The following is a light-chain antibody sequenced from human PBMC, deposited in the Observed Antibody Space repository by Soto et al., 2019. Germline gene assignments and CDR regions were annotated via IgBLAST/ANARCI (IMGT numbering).Light chain of an antibody. CDR1: QSVSSSY. V-gene: IGKV3-20*01. CDR2: GAS. J-gene: IGKJ2*01. Sequence: IVLTQSPGTLSLSPGERATLSCRASQSVSSSYLVWYQQKPGQAPRLLIYGASSRATGIPDRFSGSGSGTDVTLTISSLEPEDFAVYYCQQYGSSMYTFGQGTKLEIK. CDR3: QQYGSSMYT.